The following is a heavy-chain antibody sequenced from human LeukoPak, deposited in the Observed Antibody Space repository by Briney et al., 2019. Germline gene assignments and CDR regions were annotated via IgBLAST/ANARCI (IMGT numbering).Heavy chain of an antibody. CDR1: GITFSSYM. Sequence: PGGSLRLSCAASGITFSSYMMNWVRQAPGKGLEWVSSISSSSNIYYADSVKGRFTISRDNAKNSLYLQMNSLRAEDTAVYYCARQAESGSYFSDAFDFWGQGTMVTVSS. V-gene: IGHV3-21*01. D-gene: IGHD3-10*01. CDR2: ISSSSNI. J-gene: IGHJ3*01. CDR3: ARQAESGSYFSDAFDF.